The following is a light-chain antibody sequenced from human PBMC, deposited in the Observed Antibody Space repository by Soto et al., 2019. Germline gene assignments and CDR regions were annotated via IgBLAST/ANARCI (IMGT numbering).Light chain of an antibody. V-gene: IGLV2-8*01. CDR2: EVT. Sequence: QSALTQPPSASGSPGQSVTISCTGTTSDIGAYNYVSWYQLRPGKAPKLIIYEVTRRPSGVPDRIFGSKSYTTASLTVSGLQAEDEADYYCSSFAGTNSFVFGTGTKVTVL. J-gene: IGLJ1*01. CDR1: TSDIGAYNY. CDR3: SSFAGTNSFV.